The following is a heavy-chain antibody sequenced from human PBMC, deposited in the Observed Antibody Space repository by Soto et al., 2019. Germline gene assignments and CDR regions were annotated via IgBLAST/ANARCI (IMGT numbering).Heavy chain of an antibody. CDR3: ARVRERGVMFSPYRYYGMDV. CDR2: IYHSGST. V-gene: IGHV4-4*02. CDR1: GGSISSSNW. Sequence: QVQLQESGPGLVKPSGTLSLTCAVSGGSISSSNWWSWVRQPPGKGLEWIGEIYHSGSTNYNPSLTSRVTISVDKSKNQFSLQLSSVTAADTAVYYSARVRERGVMFSPYRYYGMDVWGQGTTVTVSS. D-gene: IGHD3-10*01. J-gene: IGHJ6*02.